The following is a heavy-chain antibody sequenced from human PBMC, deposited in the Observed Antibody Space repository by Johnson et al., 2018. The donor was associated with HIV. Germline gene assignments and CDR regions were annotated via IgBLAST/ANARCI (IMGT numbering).Heavy chain of an antibody. CDR1: VFTFSSYG. J-gene: IGHJ3*02. V-gene: IGHV3-30*02. D-gene: IGHD2-15*01. Sequence: VQLVESGGGVVQPGGSLRLSCAASVFTFSSYGMHWVRQAPGKGLEWVAFIRYDGSNKYYADSVKGRFTISRDNSKNTLYLQMNSLRAEDTAVYYCAKGLVVAASRDAFDIWGQGTMVTVSS. CDR3: AKGLVVAASRDAFDI. CDR2: IRYDGSNK.